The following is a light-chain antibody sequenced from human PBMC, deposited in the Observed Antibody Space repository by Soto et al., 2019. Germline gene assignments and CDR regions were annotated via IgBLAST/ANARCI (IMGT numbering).Light chain of an antibody. CDR1: QSASSNY. J-gene: IGKJ4*01. Sequence: EIVLTQSPGTLSLSPGERATLSCRASQSASSNYLAWYQQKPGQAPRLLIYAASTRATGIPDRFSGSGSGTDFTLTISRLEPEDFAVYSCQQYGRSPPLLFGGGTKVEIK. CDR2: AAS. CDR3: QQYGRSPPLL. V-gene: IGKV3-20*01.